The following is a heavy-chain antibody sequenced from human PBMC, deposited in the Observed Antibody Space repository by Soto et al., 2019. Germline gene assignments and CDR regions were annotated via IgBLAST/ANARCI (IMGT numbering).Heavy chain of an antibody. Sequence: QVQLQESGPGLVKPSGNLSLTCAVFGGSISNSNWWTWVRQPPGNGLDWIGEIFHSGSTNYNSSLMGRVTISVDKANNQFSLKLSSVTAADTAVYYCAHRPIVGAAIWGQGTLVTVSS. CDR2: IFHSGST. J-gene: IGHJ4*02. V-gene: IGHV4-4*02. CDR1: GGSISNSNW. CDR3: AHRPIVGAAI. D-gene: IGHD1-26*01.